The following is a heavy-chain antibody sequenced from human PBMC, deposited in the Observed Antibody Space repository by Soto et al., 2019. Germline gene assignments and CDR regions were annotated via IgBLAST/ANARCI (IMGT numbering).Heavy chain of an antibody. J-gene: IGHJ4*02. Sequence: TLSLTCTVSGGSISSSSYYWGWIRQPPGKGLEWIGSIYYSGSTYYNPSLKSRVTISVDTSKNQFSLKLSSVTAADTAVSYCARGGIMITFGGVIVIPPIDYWGQGTLVTVSS. D-gene: IGHD3-16*02. V-gene: IGHV4-39*07. CDR1: GGSISSSSYY. CDR2: IYYSGST. CDR3: ARGGIMITFGGVIVIPPIDY.